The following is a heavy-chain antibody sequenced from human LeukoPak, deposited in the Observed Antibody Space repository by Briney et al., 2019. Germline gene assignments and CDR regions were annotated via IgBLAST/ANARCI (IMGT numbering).Heavy chain of an antibody. Sequence: ASVKVSRKSSGYIHTSYAMHGMRQAPGQRPEWMGWINGGNDNTKYSQRFQGRLTITRDTSASTAYMELGSLRSEDPAVYYCATGDRRKYWGQGALGSVSS. J-gene: IGHJ4*02. CDR3: ATGDRRKY. D-gene: IGHD7-27*01. CDR1: GYIHTSYA. V-gene: IGHV1-3*01. CDR2: INGGNDNT.